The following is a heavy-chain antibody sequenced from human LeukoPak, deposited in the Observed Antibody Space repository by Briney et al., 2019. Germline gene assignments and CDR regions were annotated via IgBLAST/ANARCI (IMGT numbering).Heavy chain of an antibody. CDR2: ISGSGGST. J-gene: IGHJ4*02. D-gene: IGHD1-26*01. CDR1: GFTFSSYA. Sequence: GGSLRLSCAVSGFTFSSYAMSWVRQAPGKGLEWVSAISGSGGSTYYADSVKCRFTISRDNSKNTLYLQMNSLRAEDTAVYYCAKAEWELLGIHWGQGTLVTVSS. CDR3: AKAEWELLGIH. V-gene: IGHV3-23*01.